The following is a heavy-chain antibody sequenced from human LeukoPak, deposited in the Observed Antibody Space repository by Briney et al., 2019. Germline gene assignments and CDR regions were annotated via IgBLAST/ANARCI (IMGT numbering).Heavy chain of an antibody. D-gene: IGHD5/OR15-5a*01. CDR1: GNDFSDFY. V-gene: IGHV1-2*02. Sequence: GASVKVSCKASGNDFSDFYFNWVRQAPGRGLEWVGWMNPHSRATHYAQRFRGSVTMVASITTPYMELNSLTSDDTAVYYCVTTSVTHTRDPWGQGTLVTVSS. J-gene: IGHJ5*02. CDR3: VTTSVTHTRDP. CDR2: MNPHSRAT.